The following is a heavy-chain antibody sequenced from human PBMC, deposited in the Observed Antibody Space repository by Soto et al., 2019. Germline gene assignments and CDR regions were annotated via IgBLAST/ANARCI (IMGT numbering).Heavy chain of an antibody. CDR1: GFTFSNYA. Sequence: PVGSLRLSCAASGFTFSNYAMSWVRQAPGKGLEWVSSVSGNGADANYADSVKGRFTISRDNSKNTVYLQVKSLRAEDTAVYYCAKDNGELRGMDVWGQGITVTVSS. CDR2: VSGNGADA. V-gene: IGHV3-23*01. CDR3: AKDNGELRGMDV. J-gene: IGHJ6*02. D-gene: IGHD1-7*01.